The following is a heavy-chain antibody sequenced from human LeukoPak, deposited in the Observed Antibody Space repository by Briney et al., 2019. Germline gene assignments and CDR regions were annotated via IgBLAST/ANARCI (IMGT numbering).Heavy chain of an antibody. Sequence: GGSLRLSCAASGFTFSSYAMHWVRQAPGKGLEWVSSISSSSSYIYYADSVKGRFTISRDNAKNSLYLQMNSLRAEDTAVYYCARAKGRSSPVNPWGQGTLVTVSS. CDR3: ARAKGRSSPVNP. CDR2: ISSSSSYI. J-gene: IGHJ5*02. D-gene: IGHD6-13*01. CDR1: GFTFSSYA. V-gene: IGHV3-21*01.